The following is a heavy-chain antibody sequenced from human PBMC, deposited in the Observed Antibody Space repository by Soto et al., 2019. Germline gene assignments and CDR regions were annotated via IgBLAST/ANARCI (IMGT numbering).Heavy chain of an antibody. V-gene: IGHV3-30-3*01. CDR3: ARPSSIAVRVNWYFDL. D-gene: IGHD6-6*01. CDR1: GFTFSSYA. Sequence: QVQLVESGGGVVQPGRSLRLSCAASGFTFSSYAMHWVRQAPGKGLEWVAVISYDGSNKYYADSVKGRFTISRDNSKNTLYLQMNSLRAEDTAVYYCARPSSIAVRVNWYFDLWGRGTLVTVSS. CDR2: ISYDGSNK. J-gene: IGHJ2*01.